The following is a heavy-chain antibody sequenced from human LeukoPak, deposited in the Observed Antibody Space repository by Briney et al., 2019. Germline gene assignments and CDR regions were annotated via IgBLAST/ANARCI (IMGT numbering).Heavy chain of an antibody. Sequence: GGSLRLSCGASGFAFSTYSMNWVRQAPGKGLEWVSSISSSSSYIYYADSVKGRFTISRDNAKNSLYLQMNSLRGEDTAVYYCARGGYYYDSSGYWGAFDIWGQGTMVTVSS. CDR2: ISSSSSYI. CDR3: ARGGYYYDSSGYWGAFDI. D-gene: IGHD3-22*01. J-gene: IGHJ3*02. V-gene: IGHV3-21*01. CDR1: GFAFSTYS.